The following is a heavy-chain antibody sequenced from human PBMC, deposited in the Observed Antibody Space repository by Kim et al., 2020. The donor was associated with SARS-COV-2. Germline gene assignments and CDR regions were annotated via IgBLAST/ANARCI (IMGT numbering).Heavy chain of an antibody. V-gene: IGHV4-59*08. Sequence: SETLSLTCTVSGGSISSYYWSWIRQPPGKGLEWIGYIYYSGSTNYNPSLKSRVTISVDMSKNQFSLKLSSVTAADTAVYYCARHHPGCSGGSCYGGVFDYWGQGTLVTVSS. J-gene: IGHJ4*02. CDR2: IYYSGST. CDR3: ARHHPGCSGGSCYGGVFDY. CDR1: GGSISSYY. D-gene: IGHD2-15*01.